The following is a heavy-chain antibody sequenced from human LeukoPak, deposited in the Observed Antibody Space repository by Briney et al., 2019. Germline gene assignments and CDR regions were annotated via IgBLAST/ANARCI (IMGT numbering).Heavy chain of an antibody. V-gene: IGHV1-46*03. CDR3: ARRGGCISTSCNLDY. CDR1: GYTFTSYY. CDR2: INPNGGGT. J-gene: IGHJ4*02. Sequence: ASVKASCKTSGYTFTSYYMHWMRQAPGQGLEWVGMINPNGGGTSSAQKFQGRVTMTRDTSTSTVYMDLSSLRSEDTAIYYCARRGGCISTSCNLDYWGQGTLVTVFS. D-gene: IGHD2-2*01.